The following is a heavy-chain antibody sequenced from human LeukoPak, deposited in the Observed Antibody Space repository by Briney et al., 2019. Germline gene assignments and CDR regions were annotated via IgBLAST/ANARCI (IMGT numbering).Heavy chain of an antibody. D-gene: IGHD3-3*01. CDR3: ARHYDFWSGSPGDYFDY. Sequence: SETLSLTCTVSGGSISSGDYYWSWIRQPPGKGLEWIGYIYYSGSTYYNPSLKSRVTISVDTSKNQFSLKLSSVTAADTAVYYCARHYDFWSGSPGDYFDYWGQGTLVTVSS. J-gene: IGHJ4*02. CDR2: IYYSGST. V-gene: IGHV4-30-4*02. CDR1: GGSISSGDYY.